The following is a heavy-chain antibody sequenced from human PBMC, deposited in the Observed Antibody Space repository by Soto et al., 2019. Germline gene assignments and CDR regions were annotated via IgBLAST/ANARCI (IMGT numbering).Heavy chain of an antibody. CDR2: IDPSGGGT. CDR3: ARDRVDCSGGNCWRSVEDT. Sequence: QVQLVQSGAEVKKPGASVKVSCKASGYTFTSYYMHWVRQAPGQGLEWMGIIDPSGGGTSCAQKVPGRLTMTRDTPTSTVYIELSSLRSEDTAVYYCARDRVDCSGGNCWRSVEDTWGQGTLVTVSS. J-gene: IGHJ5*02. D-gene: IGHD2-15*01. CDR1: GYTFTSYY. V-gene: IGHV1-46*01.